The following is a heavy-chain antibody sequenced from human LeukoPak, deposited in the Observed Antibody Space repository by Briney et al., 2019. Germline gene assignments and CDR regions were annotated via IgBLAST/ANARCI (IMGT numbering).Heavy chain of an antibody. Sequence: PGESLKISCKGSGYSFTNYWIGWVRQAPGKGLELMGIIYPGDSDTRYSPSFQGQVTISADKSIGTAYLQWSSLKASDTAMYYCARHVARFGELGNWFDPWGQGTLVTVSS. CDR3: ARHVARFGELGNWFDP. CDR2: IYPGDSDT. D-gene: IGHD3-10*01. V-gene: IGHV5-51*01. CDR1: GYSFTNYW. J-gene: IGHJ5*02.